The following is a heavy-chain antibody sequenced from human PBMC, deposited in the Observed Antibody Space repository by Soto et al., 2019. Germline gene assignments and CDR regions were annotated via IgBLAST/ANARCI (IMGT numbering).Heavy chain of an antibody. D-gene: IGHD1-1*01. Sequence: QITLKESGPTLVKPTQTLTLTCTFSGFALTTAPVGVGWIRQPPGEALESLAIIYCDDDKRYNPSLRSRLTITKDPSKNQVVLTMTNMDSVDTATYFCAHRRGGTNGDDGDFDFWGQGTLVTVCS. V-gene: IGHV2-5*02. J-gene: IGHJ4*02. CDR3: AHRRGGTNGDDGDFDF. CDR1: GFALTTAPVG. CDR2: IYCDDDK.